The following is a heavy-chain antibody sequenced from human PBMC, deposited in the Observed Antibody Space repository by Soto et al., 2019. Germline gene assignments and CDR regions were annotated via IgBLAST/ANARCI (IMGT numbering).Heavy chain of an antibody. V-gene: IGHV3-11*01. CDR2: ISSSGSTI. CDR3: ARDPGQCGRSGWFDP. J-gene: IGHJ5*02. D-gene: IGHD2-21*01. Sequence: GGSLRLSCADSGFTFSDYYMSWIPQAPGKGLEWVSYISSSGSTIYYADSVKGRFTISRDNAKNSLYLQMNSLRAEDTAVYYCARDPGQCGRSGWFDPWGQGPLVTVSS. CDR1: GFTFSDYY.